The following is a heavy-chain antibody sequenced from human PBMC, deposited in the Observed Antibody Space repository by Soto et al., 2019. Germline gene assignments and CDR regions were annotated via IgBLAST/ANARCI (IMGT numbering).Heavy chain of an antibody. CDR3: VRAYSYGPPPYYFYYIGV. J-gene: IGHJ6*03. Sequence: EVQLVESGGGLVQPGGSLRLSCAASGFIFSAYDMHWVRQATGKGLEWVSAIGTAGDTYYPGSVKGRFTVSRENAKNSLYLQMNSLTVGDTAVYYCVRAYSYGPPPYYFYYIGVWGKGTTVTVSS. D-gene: IGHD5-18*01. CDR2: IGTAGDT. V-gene: IGHV3-13*01. CDR1: GFIFSAYD.